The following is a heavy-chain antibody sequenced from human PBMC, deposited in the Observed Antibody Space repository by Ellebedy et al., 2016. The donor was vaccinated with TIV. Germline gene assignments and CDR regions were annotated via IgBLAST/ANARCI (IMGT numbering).Heavy chain of an antibody. J-gene: IGHJ6*02. Sequence: GESLKISXAASGLSSSDYYMSWIRQAPGKGLEWVSYISDSGSMIHYADSVKGRFTISRDNSKDSLYLQMNNLRAEDTAVYYRARISSGRSFYGMDVWGQGTTVTVSS. V-gene: IGHV3-11*01. CDR2: ISDSGSMI. CDR1: GLSSSDYY. CDR3: ARISSGRSFYGMDV. D-gene: IGHD6-19*01.